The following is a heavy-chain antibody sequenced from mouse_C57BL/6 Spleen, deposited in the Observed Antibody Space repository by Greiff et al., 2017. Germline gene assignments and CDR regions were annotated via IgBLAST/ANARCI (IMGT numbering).Heavy chain of an antibody. J-gene: IGHJ4*01. Sequence: EVQLVESGPELVKPGASVKISCKASGYSFTGYYMNWVKQSPEKSLEWIGEINPSTGGTTYNQKFKAKATLTVDKSSSTAYMQLKSLTSEDSAVYYCASGATVYAMDYWGQGTSVTVSS. CDR1: GYSFTGYY. CDR2: INPSTGGT. D-gene: IGHD1-1*01. V-gene: IGHV1-42*01. CDR3: ASGATVYAMDY.